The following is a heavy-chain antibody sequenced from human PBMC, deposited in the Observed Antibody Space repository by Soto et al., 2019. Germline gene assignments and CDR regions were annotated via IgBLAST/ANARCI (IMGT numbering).Heavy chain of an antibody. CDR1: GGSRSGYY. CDR3: PSGRQYYLFWSGSHNEGPHAMDF. J-gene: IGHJ6*02. CDR2: ISPSGGT. D-gene: IGHD3-3*02. Sequence: PSQTLSRICAVDGGSRSGYYWTWIRQAPGKGLGWIGEISPSGGTNYNSSLKSRGTISVDTSKKQFSLILYSVTAADTTVFYGPSGRQYYLFWSGSHNEGPHAMDFGGQGTTATVSS. V-gene: IGHV4-34*01.